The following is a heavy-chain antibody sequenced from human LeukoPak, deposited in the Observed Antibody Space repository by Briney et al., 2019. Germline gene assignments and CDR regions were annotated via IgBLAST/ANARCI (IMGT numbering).Heavy chain of an antibody. Sequence: GGSLRLSCAASGFTFSSYGMHWVRQAPGKGLEWVAVIWYDGSNKYYADSVKGRFTISRDNSKNTLYLQMNSLRAEDTAVYYCARDPAYYYDSSGYSHYFDYWGQGTLVTVSS. D-gene: IGHD3-22*01. J-gene: IGHJ4*02. CDR1: GFTFSSYG. CDR2: IWYDGSNK. CDR3: ARDPAYYYDSSGYSHYFDY. V-gene: IGHV3-33*01.